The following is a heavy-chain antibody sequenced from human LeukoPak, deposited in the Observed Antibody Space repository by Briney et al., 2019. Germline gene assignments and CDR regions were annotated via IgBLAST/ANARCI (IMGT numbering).Heavy chain of an antibody. CDR2: IYTSGST. CDR1: GGSISSGSYY. V-gene: IGHV4-61*02. D-gene: IGHD6-6*01. CDR3: ARDWGVSARPGYMDV. Sequence: SETLSLTCTVSGGSISSGSYYWSWIRQPAGKGLEWIGRIYTSGSTNYNPSLKSRVTISVDTSKNQFSLRLSSVTAADTAVYYCARDWGVSARPGYMDVWGKGTTVTVSS. J-gene: IGHJ6*03.